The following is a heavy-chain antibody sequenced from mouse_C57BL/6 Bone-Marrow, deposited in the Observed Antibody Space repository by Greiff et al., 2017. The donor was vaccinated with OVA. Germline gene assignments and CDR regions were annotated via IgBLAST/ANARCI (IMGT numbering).Heavy chain of an antibody. V-gene: IGHV6-6*01. D-gene: IGHD4-1*01. Sequence: DVKLVESGGGLVQPGGSMKLSCAASGFTFSDAWMDWVRQSPEKGLEWVAEIRNKANNHATYYAESVKGRFTISRDDSKSSVYLQMNSLRAEDTGIYYCTSANWDGLYYFDYWGQGTTLTVSS. CDR1: GFTFSDAW. CDR2: IRNKANNHAT. J-gene: IGHJ2*01. CDR3: TSANWDGLYYFDY.